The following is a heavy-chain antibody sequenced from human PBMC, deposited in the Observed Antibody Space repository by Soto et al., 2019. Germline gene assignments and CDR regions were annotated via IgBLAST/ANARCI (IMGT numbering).Heavy chain of an antibody. V-gene: IGHV1-8*01. CDR3: GYSSAPGVAFDI. CDR1: GYTFTRYD. CDR2: MNPNSGNT. J-gene: IGHJ3*02. D-gene: IGHD6-25*01. Sequence: ASGKASCKASGYTFTRYDINWGRQATGQGLEWMGWMNPNSGNTGYAQKFQGRVTMTRNTSISTAYMELSSLRSEDTAVYYCGYSSAPGVAFDICAQGTMVTVSS.